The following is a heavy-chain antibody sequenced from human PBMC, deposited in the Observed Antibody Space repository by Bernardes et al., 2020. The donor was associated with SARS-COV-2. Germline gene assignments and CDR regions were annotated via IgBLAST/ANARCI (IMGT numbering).Heavy chain of an antibody. D-gene: IGHD1-7*01. Sequence: SETLSLSCTVSRGSISSSSYYWGWVRQRPGRGLEWTGSIPYFGTTYYNPSLKSRITISVDTSKNQFSLRLTSVTAADTAVYYCARGGTNLYFCYWGQGTLVTVSS. CDR2: IPYFGTT. CDR1: RGSISSSSYY. V-gene: IGHV4-39*01. J-gene: IGHJ4*02. CDR3: ARGGTNLYFCY.